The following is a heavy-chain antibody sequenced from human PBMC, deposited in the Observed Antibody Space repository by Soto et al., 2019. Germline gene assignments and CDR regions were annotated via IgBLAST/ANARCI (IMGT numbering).Heavy chain of an antibody. CDR2: SIPIQGTA. J-gene: IGHJ6*03. CDR1: GGRFTSYI. D-gene: IGHD2-21*01. CDR3: AKSLVFVDHGYMDV. V-gene: IGHV1-69*08. Sequence: VHLVQSGAEVKQPGSSVKVSCEASGGRFTSYIFTWVRQAPGQGLEWMGRSIPIQGTADYALKFQDRVTMTADKSTNTVHMEMRSLRPDDTAVYYCAKSLVFVDHGYMDVWGKGTTVTVSS.